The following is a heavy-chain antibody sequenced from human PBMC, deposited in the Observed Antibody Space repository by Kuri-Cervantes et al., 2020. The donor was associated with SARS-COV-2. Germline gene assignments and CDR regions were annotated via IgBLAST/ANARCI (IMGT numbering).Heavy chain of an antibody. V-gene: IGHV1-46*01. CDR3: ARVEVTIFGVVIYGMDV. Sequence: ASVKVSCKASGYTFTSYYMHWVRQAPGQGLEWMGIINPSGGSTSYAQKFQGRVTMTRDTSTSTVYMELRSLRSDDTAVYYCARVEVTIFGVVIYGMDVWGQGTTVTVSS. J-gene: IGHJ6*02. CDR2: INPSGGST. D-gene: IGHD3-3*01. CDR1: GYTFTSYY.